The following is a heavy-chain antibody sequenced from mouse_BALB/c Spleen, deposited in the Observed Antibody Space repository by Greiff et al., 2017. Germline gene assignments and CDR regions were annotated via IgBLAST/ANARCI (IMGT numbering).Heavy chain of an antibody. J-gene: IGHJ4*01. CDR3: ARGTTVVDYYAMDY. Sequence: EVQRVESGGGLVKPGGSLKLSCAASGFTFSSYAMSWVRQSPEKRLEWVAEISSGGSYTYYPDTVTGRFTISRDNAKNTLYLEMSSLRSEDTAMYYCARGTTVVDYYAMDYWGQGTSVTVSS. D-gene: IGHD1-1*01. CDR2: ISSGGSYT. CDR1: GFTFSSYA. V-gene: IGHV5-9-4*01.